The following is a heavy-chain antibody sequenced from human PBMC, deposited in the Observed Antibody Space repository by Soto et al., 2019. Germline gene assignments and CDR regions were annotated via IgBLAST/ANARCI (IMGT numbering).Heavy chain of an antibody. CDR2: INHSGST. Sequence: PSGTLSLTCAVYGGSFSGYYWSWIRQPPGKGLEWIGEINHSGSTNYNPSLKSRVTISVDTSKNQFSLKLSSVTAADTAVYYCARLPDGLRYFDSGYYGMDVWGQGTTVTVSS. V-gene: IGHV4-34*01. J-gene: IGHJ6*02. CDR1: GGSFSGYY. CDR3: ARLPDGLRYFDSGYYGMDV. D-gene: IGHD3-9*01.